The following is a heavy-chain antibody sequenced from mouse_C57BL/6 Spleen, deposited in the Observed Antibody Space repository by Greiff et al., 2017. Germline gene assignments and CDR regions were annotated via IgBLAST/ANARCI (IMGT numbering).Heavy chain of an antibody. CDR2: ISNGGGST. Sequence: EVQLQQSGGGLVQPGGSLKLSCAASGFTFSDYYMYWVRQTPEKRLEWVAYISNGGGSTYYPDTVKGRFTISRDNAKNTLYLQMSRLKSEDTAMYYCARRETTVVGGDYYAMDYWGQGTSVTVSS. CDR1: GFTFSDYY. D-gene: IGHD1-1*01. V-gene: IGHV5-12*01. J-gene: IGHJ4*01. CDR3: ARRETTVVGGDYYAMDY.